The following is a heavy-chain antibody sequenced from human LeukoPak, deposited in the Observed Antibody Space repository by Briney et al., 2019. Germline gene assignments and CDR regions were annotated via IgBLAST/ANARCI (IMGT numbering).Heavy chain of an antibody. V-gene: IGHV4-39*07. CDR1: GGSISSSSYY. J-gene: IGHJ6*03. CDR3: ARGGYSYGYYYYYYMDV. D-gene: IGHD5-18*01. CDR2: IYYSGST. Sequence: SETLSLTCTVSGGSISSSSYYWGWIRQPPGKGLEWIGSIYYSGSTYYNPSLKSRVTMSVDTSKNQFSLKLSSVTAADTAVYYCARGGYSYGYYYYYYMDVWGKGTTVTISS.